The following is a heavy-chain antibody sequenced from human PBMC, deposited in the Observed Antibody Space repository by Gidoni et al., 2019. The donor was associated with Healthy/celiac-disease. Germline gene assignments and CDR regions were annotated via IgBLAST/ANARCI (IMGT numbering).Heavy chain of an antibody. V-gene: IGHV3-33*01. CDR3: ARDLTPDYGGNSFDY. CDR2: IWYDGSNK. Sequence: QVQLVESGGGVVQPGRSLRLSCAASGFTFSSYGMHWVRQAPGKGLEWVAVIWYDGSNKYYADSVKGRFTISRDNSKNTLYLQMNSLRAEDTAVYYCARDLTPDYGGNSFDYWGQGTLVTVSS. D-gene: IGHD4-17*01. CDR1: GFTFSSYG. J-gene: IGHJ4*02.